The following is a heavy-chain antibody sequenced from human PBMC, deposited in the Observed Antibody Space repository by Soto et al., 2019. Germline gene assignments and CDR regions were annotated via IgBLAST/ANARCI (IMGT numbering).Heavy chain of an antibody. J-gene: IGHJ3*02. CDR2: FDPEDGGT. CDR1: GYTLTELS. Sequence: GASVKVSCKVSGYTLTELSMHWVRQSPGKGLEGMGGFDPEDGGTIDAQKFQGRVTMNEDTSSDTAYIELSSLRSADPSGYYCATDIAVTADVLDIRGQGTMVTVSS. CDR3: ATDIAVTADVLDI. D-gene: IGHD6-19*01. V-gene: IGHV1-24*01.